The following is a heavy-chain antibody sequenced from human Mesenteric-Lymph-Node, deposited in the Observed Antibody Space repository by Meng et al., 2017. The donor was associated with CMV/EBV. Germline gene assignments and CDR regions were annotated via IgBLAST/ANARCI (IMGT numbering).Heavy chain of an antibody. Sequence: SGGYFWTWIRQHPGKGLEWSGHIYYSGDTYYNPSLKSRTTISVDTSKNQFSLNLSSVTAADTAVYFCARGIIVVVPAAADPYCYFNLWGRGTLVTVSS. CDR1: SGGYF. J-gene: IGHJ2*01. D-gene: IGHD2-2*01. CDR2: IYYSGDT. CDR3: ARGIIVVVPAAADPYCYFNL. V-gene: IGHV4-31*02.